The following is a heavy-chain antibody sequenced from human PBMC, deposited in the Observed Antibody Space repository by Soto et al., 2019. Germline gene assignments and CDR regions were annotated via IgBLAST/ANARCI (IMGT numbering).Heavy chain of an antibody. CDR3: AKDRLGGNFDY. V-gene: IGHV3-23*01. J-gene: IGHJ4*02. CDR2: ISGTGGST. CDR1: GFTFNNYA. Sequence: GGSLRLSCAASGFTFNNYAMNWVRQAPGKGLEWVATISGTGGSTYYADSVKGRFTISRDNSKNTLYLQTNSLRVEDTAVYYCAKDRLGGNFDYWGQGTQVTVSS.